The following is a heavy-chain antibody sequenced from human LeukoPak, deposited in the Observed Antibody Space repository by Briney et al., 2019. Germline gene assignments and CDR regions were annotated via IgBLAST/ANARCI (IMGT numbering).Heavy chain of an antibody. CDR3: ARGTPAGGPISPFDF. CDR2: IQGDGSNT. Sequence: GGSLRLSCVASGFTFSKNWMHWVRQAPGKGLVWVSRIQGDGSNTNYADSVKGRFSISRDNAKNTVYLQMNSLRAEDTGIYYCARGTPAGGPISPFDFWGQGTVVTVSS. D-gene: IGHD6-13*01. CDR1: GFTFSKNW. V-gene: IGHV3-74*01. J-gene: IGHJ4*02.